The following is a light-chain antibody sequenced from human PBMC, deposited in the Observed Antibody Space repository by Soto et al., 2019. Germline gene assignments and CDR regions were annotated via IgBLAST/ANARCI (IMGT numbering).Light chain of an antibody. CDR1: SSDIGAYNY. J-gene: IGLJ3*02. V-gene: IGLV2-14*01. CDR3: STSTSRSTLV. Sequence: QSALTQPASVSGSPGQSITISCSGTSSDIGAYNYVAWYQHHPGKAPKLLIFAVSDRPSGVSSRFSGSKSGNTASLTISGLQAEDEAHYYCSTSTSRSTLVFGGGTKLTVL. CDR2: AVS.